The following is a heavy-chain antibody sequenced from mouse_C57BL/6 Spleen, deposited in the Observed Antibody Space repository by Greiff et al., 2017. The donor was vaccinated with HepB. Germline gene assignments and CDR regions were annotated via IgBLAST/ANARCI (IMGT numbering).Heavy chain of an antibody. V-gene: IGHV5-17*01. CDR2: ISSGSSTI. CDR3: ARSRDGSSYDWYFDV. J-gene: IGHJ1*03. CDR1: GFTFSDYG. Sequence: EVKLVESGGGLVKPGGSLKLSCAASGFTFSDYGMHWVRQAPEKGLEWVAYISSGSSTIYYADTVKGRFTISRDNAKNTLFLQMTRLRSEDTAMYYCARSRDGSSYDWYFDVWGTGTTVTVSS. D-gene: IGHD1-1*01.